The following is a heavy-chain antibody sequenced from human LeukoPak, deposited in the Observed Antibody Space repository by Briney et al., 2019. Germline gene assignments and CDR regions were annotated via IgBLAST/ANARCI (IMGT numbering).Heavy chain of an antibody. V-gene: IGHV4-39*01. D-gene: IGHD1-14*01. CDR3: ARNHVGAFDI. J-gene: IGHJ3*02. Sequence: PSETLSLTCTVSGGSISSSSYYLGWIRQPPGKGLEWTGSIYYSGSTYYNPSLKGRVTISVDTSKNQFSLKLSSVTAADTAVYYCARNHVGAFDIWGQGTMVTVSS. CDR1: GGSISSSSYY. CDR2: IYYSGST.